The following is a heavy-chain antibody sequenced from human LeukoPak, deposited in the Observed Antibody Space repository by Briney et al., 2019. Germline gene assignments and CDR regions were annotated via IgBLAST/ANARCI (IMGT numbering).Heavy chain of an antibody. D-gene: IGHD3-10*01. CDR1: GYTFTGYY. Sequence: GASVKVSCKASGYTFTGYYMHWVRQAPGQRLEWMGWSNPNSGGTNYAQKFQGWVTMTRDTSISTAYMELSRLRSDDTAVYYCARGSGASGIYCMDVWGQGTTVTVSS. CDR2: SNPNSGGT. J-gene: IGHJ6*02. CDR3: ARGSGASGIYCMDV. V-gene: IGHV1-2*04.